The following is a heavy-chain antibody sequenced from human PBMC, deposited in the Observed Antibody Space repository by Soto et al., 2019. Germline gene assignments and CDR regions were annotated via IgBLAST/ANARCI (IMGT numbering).Heavy chain of an antibody. CDR1: GFTFSSYG. CDR3: AKDRGDIVVVPAANYYYYGMDV. Sequence: GGSLRLSCAASGFTFSSYGMHWVRQAPGKGLEWVAVISYDGSNKYYADSVKGRFTISRDNSKNTLYLQMNSLRAEDTAVYYCAKDRGDIVVVPAANYYYYGMDVWGQGTTVTVSS. V-gene: IGHV3-30*18. CDR2: ISYDGSNK. D-gene: IGHD2-2*01. J-gene: IGHJ6*02.